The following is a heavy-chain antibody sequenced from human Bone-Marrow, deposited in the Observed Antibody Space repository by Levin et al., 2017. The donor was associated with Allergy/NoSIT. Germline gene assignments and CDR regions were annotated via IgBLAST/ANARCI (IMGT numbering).Heavy chain of an antibody. Sequence: PGGSLRLSCVGSGFTFDDYAMHWVRQRPGEGLEWVSSISWNSGIIAYGDSVKGRFTVSRDNVKNSLYLQMDDLRGDDTALYYCVKGEGWATTTIFDLWAQGTQVTVSS. J-gene: IGHJ4*02. CDR2: ISWNSGII. CDR1: GFTFDDYA. V-gene: IGHV3-9*01. D-gene: IGHD5-24*01. CDR3: VKGEGWATTTIFDL.